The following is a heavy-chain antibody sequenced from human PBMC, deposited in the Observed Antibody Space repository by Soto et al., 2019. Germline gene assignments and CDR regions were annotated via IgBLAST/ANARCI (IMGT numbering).Heavy chain of an antibody. CDR2: ITKSSRTI. J-gene: IGHJ6*02. CDR3: ARDNQIDIVVVVAATHGMDV. D-gene: IGHD2-15*01. V-gene: IGHV3-48*01. CDR1: GFTFSTYS. Sequence: PAGSLRLSCAASGFTFSTYSMNWVRQAPGKGLEWISYITKSSRTIYYADSVKGRFTISRDNSKNTLYLQMNSLRAEDTAVYYCARDNQIDIVVVVAATHGMDVWGQGTTVTVSS.